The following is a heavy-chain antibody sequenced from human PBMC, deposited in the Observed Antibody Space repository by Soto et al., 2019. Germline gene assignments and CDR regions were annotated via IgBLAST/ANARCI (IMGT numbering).Heavy chain of an antibody. CDR1: GGSISSGDYY. Sequence: SETLSLTCTVSGGSISSGDYYWCWIRQPPGKGLEWLGYIYYSGSTYYNPSLKSRVTISGDTSKNQFSLKLSSVTAADTAVSFRAIGARGDWGGFVPWGQVTFITVSS. CDR3: AIGARGDWGGFVP. V-gene: IGHV4-30-4*01. D-gene: IGHD2-21*02. CDR2: IYYSGST. J-gene: IGHJ5*02.